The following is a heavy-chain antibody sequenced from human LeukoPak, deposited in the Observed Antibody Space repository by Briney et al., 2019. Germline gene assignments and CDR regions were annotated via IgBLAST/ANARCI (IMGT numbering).Heavy chain of an antibody. CDR2: ISSSSSNI. V-gene: IGHV3-21*01. CDR3: ARVEVGY. Sequence: GGSLRLSCAASGFTFSSYNMNWVRQAPGKGLEWVSSISSSSSNIYYADSVKGRFTISRDDAKNSLYLQMNSLRAEDTAVYYCARVEVGYWGQGTLVTVSS. CDR1: GFTFSSYN. D-gene: IGHD3-10*01. J-gene: IGHJ4*02.